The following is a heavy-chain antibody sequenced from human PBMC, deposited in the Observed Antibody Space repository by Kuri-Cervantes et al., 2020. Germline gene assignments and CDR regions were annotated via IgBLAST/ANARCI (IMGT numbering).Heavy chain of an antibody. CDR3: ARDHGDGYTLYYYYGMDV. D-gene: IGHD3-16*01. CDR1: GYTSTSYG. V-gene: IGHV1-18*01. Sequence: ASVKVSCKASGYTSTSYGISWVRQAPGQGLEWMGWISAYNGNTNYAQKLQGRVTMTTDTSTSTAYMELRSLRSDDTAVYYCARDHGDGYTLYYYYGMDVWGQGTTVTVSS. CDR2: ISAYNGNT. J-gene: IGHJ6*02.